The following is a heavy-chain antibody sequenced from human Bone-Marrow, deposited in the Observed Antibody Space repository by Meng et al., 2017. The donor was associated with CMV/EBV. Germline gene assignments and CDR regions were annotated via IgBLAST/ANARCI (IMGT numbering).Heavy chain of an antibody. J-gene: IGHJ6*02. CDR1: VGTFRSYA. Sequence: SSVKVSCMASVGTFRSYAISWVRQAPGQGLEWMGGIIPILGIANYAQKFQGRVTITAEKSTSTAYMELSSLRSEDTAVYYCAITLRWSKGAYYYYGMDVWGQGTTVTVSS. V-gene: IGHV1-69*10. CDR3: AITLRWSKGAYYYYGMDV. CDR2: IIPILGIA. D-gene: IGHD4-23*01.